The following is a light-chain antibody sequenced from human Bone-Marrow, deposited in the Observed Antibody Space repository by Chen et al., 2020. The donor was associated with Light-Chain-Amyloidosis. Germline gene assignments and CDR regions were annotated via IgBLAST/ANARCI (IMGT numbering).Light chain of an antibody. CDR3: SSYTSTTTDVI. J-gene: IGLJ2*01. V-gene: IGLV2-14*01. Sequence: QSALTQPASVSGSPGQSITISCTGTSRDIGTFNYLSWYQQHPGKAPQLIIFEVSNRPSGVSDRFSGSKSGNTASLTISGLQPGDEADFYCSSYTSTTTDVIFGGGTKLTVL. CDR1: SRDIGTFNY. CDR2: EVS.